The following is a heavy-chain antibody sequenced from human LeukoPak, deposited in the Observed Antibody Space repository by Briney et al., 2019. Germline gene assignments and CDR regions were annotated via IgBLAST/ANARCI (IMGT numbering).Heavy chain of an antibody. J-gene: IGHJ6*04. CDR2: ISSSGSTI. CDR3: ARDRSYGSGFQYGMDV. CDR1: GFTFSSHE. V-gene: IGHV3-48*03. Sequence: GGSLRLSCAASGFTFSSHEMNWVRQAPGKGLEWVSYISSSGSTIYYADSVKGRFTISRDNAKNSLYLQMNSLRAEDTAVYYCARDRSYGSGFQYGMDVWGKGTTVTVSS. D-gene: IGHD3-10*01.